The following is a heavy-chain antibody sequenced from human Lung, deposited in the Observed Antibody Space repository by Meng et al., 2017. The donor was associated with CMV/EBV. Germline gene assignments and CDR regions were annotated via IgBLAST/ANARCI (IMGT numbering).Heavy chain of an antibody. CDR2: VYWDDDK. CDR3: AHRPTDYGSKFDY. D-gene: IGHD3-16*01. J-gene: IGHJ4*02. Sequence: QITLKESGPTLVKPTQTLTFTCTSSGFSLRTSGVGVAWIRQPPGKDLEWLALVYWDDDKRYRPSLRSRLTITKDTSKNQVVLLMTDMDPEDTGTYYCAHRPTDYGSKFDYWGQGTLVTVSS. CDR1: GFSLRTSGVG. V-gene: IGHV2-5*02.